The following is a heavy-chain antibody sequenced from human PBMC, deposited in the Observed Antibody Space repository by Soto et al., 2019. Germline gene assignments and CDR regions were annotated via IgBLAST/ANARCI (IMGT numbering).Heavy chain of an antibody. J-gene: IGHJ4*02. CDR3: AREPDY. CDR1: GFTFSSYA. V-gene: IGHV3-30-3*01. CDR2: ISYDGSNK. Sequence: QVQLVESGGGVVQPGRSLRLSCAASGFTFSSYAMHWVRQAPGKGLEWVAVISYDGSNKYYGDSVKGRFTISRDNSKNPLYLQMNSLRAEDTAVYYCAREPDYWGQGTLVTVSS.